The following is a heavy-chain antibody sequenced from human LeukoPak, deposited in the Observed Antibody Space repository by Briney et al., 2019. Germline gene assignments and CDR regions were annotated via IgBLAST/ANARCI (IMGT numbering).Heavy chain of an antibody. Sequence: ASVKVPCKASGYTFTSYYMHWVRQAPGQGLEWMGIINPSGGSTSYAQKFQGRVTMTRDMSTSTVYMELSSLRSEDTAVYYCARRVSGYNYFDYWGQGTLVTVSS. CDR1: GYTFTSYY. J-gene: IGHJ4*02. CDR3: ARRVSGYNYFDY. D-gene: IGHD3-22*01. CDR2: INPSGGST. V-gene: IGHV1-46*01.